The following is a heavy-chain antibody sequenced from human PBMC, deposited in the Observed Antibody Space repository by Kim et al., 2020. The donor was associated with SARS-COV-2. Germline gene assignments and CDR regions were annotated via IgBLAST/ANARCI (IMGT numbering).Heavy chain of an antibody. V-gene: IGHV4-39*07. J-gene: IGHJ6*02. CDR3: VTGRRGYYNFGMDL. Sequence: YNPSLKSRVTISVETSKNQVSLRMQSVTAADTAVFYCVTGRRGYYNFGMDLWGQGTTVSVSS.